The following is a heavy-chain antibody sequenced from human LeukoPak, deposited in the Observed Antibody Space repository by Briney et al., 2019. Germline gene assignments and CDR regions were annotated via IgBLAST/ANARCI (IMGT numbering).Heavy chain of an antibody. CDR3: ARDTSAWRYGMDV. V-gene: IGHV3-7*01. D-gene: IGHD6-19*01. Sequence: GGSLRLSCEASGFTFSSHWMSWVRQAPGKGLEWVAIIKQDGSEKDYVDSVTVRFTISRDNAKNSLYLQMNSLRDEDTAVYYCARDTSAWRYGMDVWGQGTTVTVSS. J-gene: IGHJ6*02. CDR2: IKQDGSEK. CDR1: GFTFSSHW.